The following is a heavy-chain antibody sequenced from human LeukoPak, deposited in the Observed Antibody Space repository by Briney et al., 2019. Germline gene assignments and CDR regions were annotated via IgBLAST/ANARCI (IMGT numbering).Heavy chain of an antibody. CDR2: ISGSSYYI. Sequence: GGSLRLSCAASGFTFSSYSMNWVRQAPGKGLEWVSSISGSSYYIYYADSVKGRFTISRDNAKNSLYLQMNSLRAEDTAVYYCATITMIDDDAFDIWGQGTMVTVSS. J-gene: IGHJ3*02. D-gene: IGHD3-22*01. CDR1: GFTFSSYS. CDR3: ATITMIDDDAFDI. V-gene: IGHV3-21*04.